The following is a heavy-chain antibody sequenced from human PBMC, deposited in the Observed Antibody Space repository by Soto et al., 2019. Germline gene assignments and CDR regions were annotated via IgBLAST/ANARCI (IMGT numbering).Heavy chain of an antibody. CDR1: GGSVNGYY. J-gene: IGHJ5*02. V-gene: IGHV4-34*01. CDR2: INHTGGT. D-gene: IGHD3-3*01. CDR3: ATRITVFGLLIPPFDP. Sequence: SETLSLTCAVYGGSVNGYYWNWIRQPPGKGLEWIGEINHTGGTHYNPSLKSRVTMPVNTSKNQFSLRLSSVTAADTAIYYCATRITVFGLLIPPFDPWGQGTQVTVSS.